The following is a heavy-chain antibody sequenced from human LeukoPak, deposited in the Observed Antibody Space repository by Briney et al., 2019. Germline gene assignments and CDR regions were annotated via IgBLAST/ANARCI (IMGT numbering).Heavy chain of an antibody. J-gene: IGHJ6*03. CDR1: GYTFTNYD. CDR2: ISAYSGNT. Sequence: ASVKVSCKASGYTFTNYDITWVRQAPGQGLEWMAWISAYSGNTNYAQNLQGRVTMTTDTSTSTVYMELSSLRSEDTAVYYCARVAAEIGVEPAAIGFGWLRRDYYYMDVWGKGTTVTVSS. V-gene: IGHV1-18*01. D-gene: IGHD2-2*02. CDR3: ARVAAEIGVEPAAIGFGWLRRDYYYMDV.